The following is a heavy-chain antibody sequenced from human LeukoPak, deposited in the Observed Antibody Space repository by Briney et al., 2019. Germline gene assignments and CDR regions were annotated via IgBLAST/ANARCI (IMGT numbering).Heavy chain of an antibody. Sequence: PGGSLRLSCAASGFTFSSYAMSWVRQAPGKGLEWVSGISGSGVSTYYADSVKGRFTISRDSSKNTLFLQMNSLRAEDTAVYYCARLNIGYYDSSGFYDDYWGQGTPVTVSS. D-gene: IGHD3-22*01. CDR3: ARLNIGYYDSSGFYDDY. V-gene: IGHV3-23*01. J-gene: IGHJ4*02. CDR1: GFTFSSYA. CDR2: ISGSGVST.